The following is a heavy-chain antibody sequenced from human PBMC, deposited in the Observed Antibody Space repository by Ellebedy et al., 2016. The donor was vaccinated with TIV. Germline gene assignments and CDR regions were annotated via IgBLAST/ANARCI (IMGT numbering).Heavy chain of an antibody. Sequence: ASVKVSXKASGGTFSSYAISWVRQAPGQGLEWMGWISAYNGKTNYAQKFQGRLTLSTDTSTRTAYMELRSLRSDDTAVYYCARYEAAESAFDIWGQGTKVIVSS. V-gene: IGHV1-18*01. D-gene: IGHD2-15*01. J-gene: IGHJ3*02. CDR3: ARYEAAESAFDI. CDR2: ISAYNGKT. CDR1: GGTFSSYA.